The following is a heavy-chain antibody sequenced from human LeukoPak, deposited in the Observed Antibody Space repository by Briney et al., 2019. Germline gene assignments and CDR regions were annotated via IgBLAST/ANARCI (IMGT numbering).Heavy chain of an antibody. V-gene: IGHV3-23*01. CDR1: GFTFSSYA. J-gene: IGHJ6*02. CDR3: AKDILDLVSLRFLEWPYYYYGMDV. Sequence: GGSLRLSCAASGFTFSSYAMSWVRQAPGKGLEWVSAISGSGGSTYYADSVKGRFTISRDNSKNTLYLQINSLRAEDTAVYYCAKDILDLVSLRFLEWPYYYYGMDVWGQRTTVTVSS. CDR2: ISGSGGST. D-gene: IGHD3-3*01.